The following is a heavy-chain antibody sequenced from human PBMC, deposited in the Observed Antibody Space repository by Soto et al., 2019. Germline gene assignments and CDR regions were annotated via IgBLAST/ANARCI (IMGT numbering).Heavy chain of an antibody. J-gene: IGHJ6*03. CDR3: ARIVTLVRGIRTYGSHRDV. Sequence: EVQLLESGGGLVQPGGSLSLSCAASEFTFGSHALSWVRQAPGKGLEWVSTVSVRGNRTFYAESVMGRFTTSRDNAKNTLYLQMNSLRAADTAFYYCARIVTLVRGIRTYGSHRDVWGKGTTVTVSS. D-gene: IGHD3-10*01. CDR1: EFTFGSHA. CDR2: VSVRGNRT. V-gene: IGHV3-23*01.